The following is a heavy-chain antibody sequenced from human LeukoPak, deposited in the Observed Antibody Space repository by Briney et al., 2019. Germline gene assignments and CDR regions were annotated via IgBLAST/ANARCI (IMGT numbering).Heavy chain of an antibody. D-gene: IGHD7-27*01. Sequence: GGSLRLSCVVSGFSLNIFWIDWVRQVPGKGLVWVSGIGNDGSWTGYADSVQGRFIISRDTAQNTVYLQMNSLRVDDTAVYFCARGNWGPDYWGQGTLVTVSS. V-gene: IGHV3-74*01. J-gene: IGHJ4*02. CDR3: ARGNWGPDY. CDR1: GFSLNIFW. CDR2: IGNDGSWT.